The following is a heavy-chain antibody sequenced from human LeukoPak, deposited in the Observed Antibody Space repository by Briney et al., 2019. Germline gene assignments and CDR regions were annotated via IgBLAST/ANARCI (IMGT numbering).Heavy chain of an antibody. Sequence: TGRSLRLSCAASGFAFTYVMTWVRQAPGKGLECVSSITFSSSHIYYADSVKGRFTISRDNTKDSLYLQMNSLRAEDTAIYYCARGPQFSGPGWFDPWGQGTLVTVSS. D-gene: IGHD3-10*01. CDR1: GFAFTYV. J-gene: IGHJ5*02. V-gene: IGHV3-21*01. CDR3: ARGPQFSGPGWFDP. CDR2: ITFSSSHI.